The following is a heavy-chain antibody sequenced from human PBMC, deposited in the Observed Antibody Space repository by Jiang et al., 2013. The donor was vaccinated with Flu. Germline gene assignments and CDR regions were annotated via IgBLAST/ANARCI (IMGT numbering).Heavy chain of an antibody. V-gene: IGHV1-69*01. CDR1: SYA. J-gene: IGHJ5*02. D-gene: IGHD3-10*01. Sequence: SYAISWVRQAPGQGLEWMGGIIPIFGTANYAQKFQGRVTITADESTSTAYMELSSLRSEDTAVYYCARDPFTRPDPWGQGTLVTVSS. CDR3: ARDPFTRPDP. CDR2: IIPIFGTA.